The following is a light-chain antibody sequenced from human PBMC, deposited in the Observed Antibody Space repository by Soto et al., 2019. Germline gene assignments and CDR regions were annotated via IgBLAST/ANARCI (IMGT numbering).Light chain of an antibody. CDR2: DVS. J-gene: IGLJ1*01. CDR3: SAFTGTTYV. Sequence: QSALTQPASMSGSPGQSITISCTGTGSDVRGNKYVSWYQHYPGKAPKLMISDVSNRPSGVSDRFSGSKSGDTASLTISGHRAEDEADYYCSAFTGTTYVLGTGTRFTVL. CDR1: GSDVRGNKY. V-gene: IGLV2-14*03.